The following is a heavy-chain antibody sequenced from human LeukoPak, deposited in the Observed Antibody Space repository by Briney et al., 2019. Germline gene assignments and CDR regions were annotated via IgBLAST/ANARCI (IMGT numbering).Heavy chain of an antibody. Sequence: GGSLRLSYAASGFTFSSYGMHWVRQAPGKGLEWVAVISYDGSNKYYADSVKGRFTISRDNSKNTLYLQMNSLRAEDTAVYYCAKARVYYYYYMDVWGKGTTVTVSS. CDR1: GFTFSSYG. CDR2: ISYDGSNK. V-gene: IGHV3-30*18. J-gene: IGHJ6*03. CDR3: AKARVYYYYYMDV.